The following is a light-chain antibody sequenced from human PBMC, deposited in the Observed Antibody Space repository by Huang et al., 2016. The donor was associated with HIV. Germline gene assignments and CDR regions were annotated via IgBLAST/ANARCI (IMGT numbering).Light chain of an antibody. CDR2: AAS. J-gene: IGKJ2*01. CDR3: QQSANTPYT. CDR1: QNIGKS. Sequence: DFQMTQSPSSLSASVGDRVTISCRASQNIGKSVNWYQQRRGKAPRLLIYAASSLQIGVPSKFSGYGSGTHFTLTINSLQPEDFATYYCQQSANTPYTFGQGTKLDIK. V-gene: IGKV1-39*01.